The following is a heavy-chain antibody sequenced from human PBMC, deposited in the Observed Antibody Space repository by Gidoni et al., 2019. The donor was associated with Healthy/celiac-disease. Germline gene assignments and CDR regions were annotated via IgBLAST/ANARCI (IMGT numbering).Heavy chain of an antibody. CDR3: ARDSITMIAPSAFDI. D-gene: IGHD3-22*01. Sequence: EVPLVESGGGLVQPGGSLRLYCAASGFTFSSYWMSWVRQAPGKGREWVANIKQDGSEKYYVDSVKGRFTISRDNAKNSLYLQMNSLRAEDTAVYYCARDSITMIAPSAFDIWGQGTMVTVSS. CDR1: GFTFSSYW. V-gene: IGHV3-7*03. CDR2: IKQDGSEK. J-gene: IGHJ3*02.